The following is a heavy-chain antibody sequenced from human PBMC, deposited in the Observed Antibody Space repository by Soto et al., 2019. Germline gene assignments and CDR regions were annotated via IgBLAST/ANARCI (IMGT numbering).Heavy chain of an antibody. Sequence: SQTLSLTCAISGDSVSTNTATWDWIRQSPSRGLEWLGRTYYRSRWFHDYAVSVESRITISPDTSNNQLSLQLTSVTPGDTAVYYCARLVGNSWLDSWGQGTLVTVSS. CDR3: ARLVGNSWLDS. V-gene: IGHV6-1*01. CDR1: GDSVSTNTAT. D-gene: IGHD2-2*01. CDR2: TYYRSRWFH. J-gene: IGHJ5*01.